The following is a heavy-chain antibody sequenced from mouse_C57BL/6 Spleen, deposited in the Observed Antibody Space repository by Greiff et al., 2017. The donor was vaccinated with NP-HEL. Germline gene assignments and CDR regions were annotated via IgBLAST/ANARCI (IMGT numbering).Heavy chain of an antibody. CDR2: IDPSDSYT. CDR1: GYTFTSYW. CDR3: ARGDAYCDY. V-gene: IGHV1-69*01. J-gene: IGHJ2*01. Sequence: QVQLQQPGAELVMPGASVKLSCKASGYTFTSYWMHWVKQRPGQGLEWIGEIDPSDSYTNYNQKFKGKSTLTVDNSSSTAYMQLSSLTSEDSAVYYCARGDAYCDYWGQGTTLTVSS.